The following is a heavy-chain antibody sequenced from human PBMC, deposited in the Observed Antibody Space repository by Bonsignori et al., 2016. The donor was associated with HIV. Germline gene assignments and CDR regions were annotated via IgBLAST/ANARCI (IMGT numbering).Heavy chain of an antibody. D-gene: IGHD1-26*01. CDR2: ISSSSSTI. J-gene: IGHJ3*02. V-gene: IGHV3-48*02. CDR3: ARDMGMLLRVDDAFDI. Sequence: WIRQPPGKGLEWVSYISSSSSTIYYADSVKGRFTISRDNAKNSLYLQMNSLRDEDTAVYYCARDMGMLLRVDDAFDIWGQGTMVTVSS.